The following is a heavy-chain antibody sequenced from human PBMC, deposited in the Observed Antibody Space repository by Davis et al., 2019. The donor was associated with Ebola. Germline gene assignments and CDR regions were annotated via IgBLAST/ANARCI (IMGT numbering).Heavy chain of an antibody. CDR3: AAHSSRYTDVDY. D-gene: IGHD6-25*01. CDR2: LIPIFGTP. CDR1: GGTFRSHG. Sequence: AASVKVSCKAAGGTFRSHGISWVRQAPGQGLEWMGGLIPIFGTPNYAQKFQGRVTITADESTSTAYVELSSLKSEDTAVYYCAAHSSRYTDVDYWGQGTLVTVSS. V-gene: IGHV1-69*13. J-gene: IGHJ4*02.